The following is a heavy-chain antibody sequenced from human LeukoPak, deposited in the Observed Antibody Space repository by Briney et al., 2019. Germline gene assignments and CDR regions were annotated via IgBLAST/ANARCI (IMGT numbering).Heavy chain of an antibody. Sequence: GATVKVSFKASGYTFTSYYMHWVRQAPGQGLEWMGIINPCGGSTSYAQKFQGRVTMTRDTSTSTVYMELSSLRSEDPAVYYCARVVPAADYYYYGMDVWGQGNTVTVSS. CDR3: ARVVPAADYYYYGMDV. D-gene: IGHD2-2*01. CDR1: GYTFTSYY. V-gene: IGHV1-46*01. CDR2: INPCGGST. J-gene: IGHJ6*02.